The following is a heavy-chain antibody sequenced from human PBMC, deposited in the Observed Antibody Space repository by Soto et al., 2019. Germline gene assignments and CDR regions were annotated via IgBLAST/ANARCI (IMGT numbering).Heavy chain of an antibody. J-gene: IGHJ5*01. V-gene: IGHV2-26*01. D-gene: IGHD1-26*01. CDR1: GFSLSTDRTG. CDR2: IFSNDEK. Sequence: QVTLKASGPVLVKPTETLRLTCTVSGFSLSTDRTGVSWIRQHPGKALEWLAHIFSNDEKLYSTYLKNRLTISKDTSNSQVVLSMTNIDPGDTATYYCARSVDSELLGWFAFWGQGSLVTVSS. CDR3: ARSVDSELLGWFAF.